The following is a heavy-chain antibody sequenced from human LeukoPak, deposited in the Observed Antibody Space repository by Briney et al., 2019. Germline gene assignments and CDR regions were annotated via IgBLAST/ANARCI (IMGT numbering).Heavy chain of an antibody. Sequence: GGFLRLSCSASGFTFSNYWMSWVRQAPGKGLEWVANIKQDGGDEVYVDSVKGRFTISRDNARNSLYLQMNSLRAEDTAVYYCARYGDNSGWYGSAYFDHWGQGTLVTVSS. CDR1: GFTFSNYW. CDR2: IKQDGGDE. J-gene: IGHJ4*02. CDR3: ARYGDNSGWYGSAYFDH. D-gene: IGHD6-19*01. V-gene: IGHV3-7*01.